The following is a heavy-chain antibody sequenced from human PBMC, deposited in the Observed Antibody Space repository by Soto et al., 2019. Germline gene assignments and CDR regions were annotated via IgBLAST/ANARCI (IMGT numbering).Heavy chain of an antibody. D-gene: IGHD3-22*01. Sequence: QVQLQESGPGLVKPSQTLSLTCTVSGGSINSGGYYWSWIRQHPGKGLEWIGYIYYSGSTYYNPYLTSRVTMSVDRSKNQFSLKLSSVTAADTAVYYCAIYDSSGSRGFQHWGQGTLVTVSS. J-gene: IGHJ1*01. V-gene: IGHV4-31*03. CDR3: AIYDSSGSRGFQH. CDR1: GGSINSGGYY. CDR2: IYYSGST.